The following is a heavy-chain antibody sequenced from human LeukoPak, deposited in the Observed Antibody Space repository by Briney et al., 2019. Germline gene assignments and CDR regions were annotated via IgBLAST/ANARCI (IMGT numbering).Heavy chain of an antibody. CDR1: GGSVSSYY. J-gene: IGHJ6*02. V-gene: IGHV4-59*02. CDR3: AREPHSSSWFRGGYGMDV. Sequence: PSETLSLTCTVSGGSVSSYYWNWIRQPPGKGLEWIGNIYNSGSTDYNPPLKSRVTMSVDTSKNQFSLKLTSVTAADTAVYYCAREPHSSSWFRGGYGMDVWGQGTTVTASS. CDR2: IYNSGST. D-gene: IGHD6-13*01.